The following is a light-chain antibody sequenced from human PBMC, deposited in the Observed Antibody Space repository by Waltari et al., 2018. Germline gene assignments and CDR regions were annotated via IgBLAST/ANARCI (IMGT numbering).Light chain of an antibody. CDR1: SNNVGNQG. CDR2: RNN. CDR3: SAWDSSLSAWV. Sequence: QAGLTQPPSVSKGLRQTVTLTCTGNSNNVGNQGAAWLQQHQGHPPKLLPYRNNNRPSGISERFSASRSGNTASLTITGLQPEDEADYYCSAWDSSLSAWVLGGGTKLTVL. J-gene: IGLJ3*02. V-gene: IGLV10-54*04.